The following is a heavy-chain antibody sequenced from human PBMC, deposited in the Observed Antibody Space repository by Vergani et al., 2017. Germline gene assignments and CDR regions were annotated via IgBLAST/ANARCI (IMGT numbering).Heavy chain of an antibody. CDR2: ISYDGSNK. D-gene: IGHD2-2*01. J-gene: IGHJ4*02. V-gene: IGHV3-30-3*01. Sequence: QVQLVESGGGVVQPGRSLRLSCAASGFTFSSYAMHWVRQAPGKGLEWVAVISYDGSNKYYADSVKGRFTISRGHSKNTLYLQMNSLRAEDAAVYYCAGDFCSSTSCQLFDYWGQGTLVTVSS. CDR1: GFTFSSYA. CDR3: AGDFCSSTSCQLFDY.